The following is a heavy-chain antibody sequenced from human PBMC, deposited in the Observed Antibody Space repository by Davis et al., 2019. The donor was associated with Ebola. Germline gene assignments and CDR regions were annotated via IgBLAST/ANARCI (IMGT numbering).Heavy chain of an antibody. J-gene: IGHJ5*02. D-gene: IGHD3-3*01. CDR3: ARSAITIFGVPMGWFDP. CDR1: GGTFSSYA. CDR2: IIPIFGTA. V-gene: IGHV1-69*13. Sequence: SVKVSCKASGGTFSSYAISWVRQAPGQGLEWMGGIIPIFGTANYAQKFQGRVTITADESTSTAYMELSSLRSEDTAVYYCARSAITIFGVPMGWFDPWGQGTLVTVSS.